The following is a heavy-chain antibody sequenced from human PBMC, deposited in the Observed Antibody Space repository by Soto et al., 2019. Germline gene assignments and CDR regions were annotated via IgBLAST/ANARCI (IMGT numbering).Heavy chain of an antibody. Sequence: VQLVESGGGLVQRGGSLRLSCAASGFTFSTYWMHWVRQAPGKGLLWVSRISPDGGDTSYADSVKGRFTISRDNAQNTLYLKMDSLRAEERAVYYCARDLNETRWCQGTLVTVSS. V-gene: IGHV3-74*01. CDR2: ISPDGGDT. CDR1: GFTFSTYW. D-gene: IGHD2-2*01. CDR3: ARDLNETR. J-gene: IGHJ4*02.